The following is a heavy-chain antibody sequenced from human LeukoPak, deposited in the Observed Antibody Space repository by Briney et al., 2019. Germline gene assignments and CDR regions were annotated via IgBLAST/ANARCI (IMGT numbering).Heavy chain of an antibody. V-gene: IGHV3-74*01. J-gene: IGHJ4*02. CDR2: INYGGSST. D-gene: IGHD4-17*01. CDR1: GFTFSRHW. CDR3: ARDRGSTVTTPYYFDY. Sequence: GGSLRLSCAASGFTFSRHWMHWVRQAPGTGLLWVSRINYGGSSTSYADSVKGRFTISRDNAKNSLYLQMNSLRAEDTAVYYCARDRGSTVTTPYYFDYWGQGTLVTVSS.